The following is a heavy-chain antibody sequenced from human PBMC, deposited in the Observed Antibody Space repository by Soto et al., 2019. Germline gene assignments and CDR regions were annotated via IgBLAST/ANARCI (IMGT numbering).Heavy chain of an antibody. D-gene: IGHD3-22*01. CDR2: IYHTGTT. CDR1: GFSISSDYF. Sequence: PSETLSLTCAVSGFSISSDYFWGWIRQPPGKGLEWIGSIYHTGTTYYSPSLKSRATIFLDTSKNQFSLNLTSVTAADTAIYYCARDGLRYFDRSGYYSGPTLDYWGQGARVTVSS. J-gene: IGHJ4*02. CDR3: ARDGLRYFDRSGYYSGPTLDY. V-gene: IGHV4-38-2*02.